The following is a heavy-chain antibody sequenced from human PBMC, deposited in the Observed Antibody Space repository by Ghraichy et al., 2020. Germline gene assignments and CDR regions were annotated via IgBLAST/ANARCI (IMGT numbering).Heavy chain of an antibody. CDR1: GVIFNNYA. V-gene: IGHV3-23*01. CDR3: AKGYSTTPIWLGDV. Sequence: GGSLRLSCAASGVIFNNYAMNWVRQAPGKGLEWLSGISGSGDDTYYADSVKGRFTISRDNSKNTVSLQLNSLRAEDTAVYYCAKGYSTTPIWLGDVWGQGTTVTVSS. CDR2: ISGSGDDT. J-gene: IGHJ3*01. D-gene: IGHD2/OR15-2a*01.